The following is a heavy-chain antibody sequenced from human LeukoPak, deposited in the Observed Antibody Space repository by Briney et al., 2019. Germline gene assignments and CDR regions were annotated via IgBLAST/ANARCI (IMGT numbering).Heavy chain of an antibody. D-gene: IGHD6-6*01. V-gene: IGHV3-23*01. Sequence: PGGSLRLSCAVSGFTFSTYGMSWVGQAPGKGGEGGSNISGSGGRTVYADSVKGRFTISRDNSKNTLYLQMNSLRAEDTAIYYCAQDYSRSSPATPAPGVYWGQGVLVTVSS. CDR2: ISGSGGRT. CDR3: AQDYSRSSPATPAPGVY. CDR1: GFTFSTYG. J-gene: IGHJ4*02.